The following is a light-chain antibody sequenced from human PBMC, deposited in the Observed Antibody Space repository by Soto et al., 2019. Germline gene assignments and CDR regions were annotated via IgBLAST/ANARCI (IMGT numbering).Light chain of an antibody. CDR3: QQYHGFPYT. Sequence: DIQMTQSPSTLSSSVGDIFTITCRSSQSILYWLAWHQQNPGKAPQVLIYDVSTLQKGVPSRFSGSGFGTEFTLNISSLQPDDFATYYCQQYHGFPYTFGLGTKVDIK. CDR1: QSILYW. CDR2: DVS. J-gene: IGKJ2*01. V-gene: IGKV1-5*01.